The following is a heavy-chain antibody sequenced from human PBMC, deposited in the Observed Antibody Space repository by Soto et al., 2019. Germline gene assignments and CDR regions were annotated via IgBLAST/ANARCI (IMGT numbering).Heavy chain of an antibody. D-gene: IGHD3-3*01. CDR1: GGTFSSYA. CDR3: ARAKVIFGVAFDY. V-gene: IGHV1-69*13. J-gene: IGHJ4*02. Sequence: SVEVSCKASGGTFSSYAISWVRQAPGQGLEWMGGIIPIFGTANYAQKFQGRVTITADESTSTAYMELSSLRSEDTAVYYCARAKVIFGVAFDYWGQGTLVTVSS. CDR2: IIPIFGTA.